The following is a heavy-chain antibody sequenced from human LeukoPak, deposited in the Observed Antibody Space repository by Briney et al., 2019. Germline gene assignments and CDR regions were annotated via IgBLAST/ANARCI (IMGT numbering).Heavy chain of an antibody. Sequence: GASVKVSCKASGCTFTSYGISWVRQAPGQGLEWMGWISAYNGNTNYAQKLQGRVTMTTDTSTSTAYMELRSLRSDGTAVYYCARVGIAVAVGSESGWGQGTLVTVSS. CDR2: ISAYNGNT. CDR1: GCTFTSYG. J-gene: IGHJ4*02. D-gene: IGHD6-19*01. CDR3: ARVGIAVAVGSESG. V-gene: IGHV1-18*01.